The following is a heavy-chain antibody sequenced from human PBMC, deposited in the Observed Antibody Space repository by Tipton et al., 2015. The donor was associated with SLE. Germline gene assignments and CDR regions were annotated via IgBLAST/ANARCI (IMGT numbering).Heavy chain of an antibody. V-gene: IGHV4-4*09. Sequence: TLSLTCTVSGGSISSYYWSWIRQPQGKGLEWIGYIYSSGSTNYNPSLKSRVTRSVDTFKNQFSLKVTSVTAADTAVYYCARLSGHAFDIWGRGTMVTVSS. J-gene: IGHJ3*02. CDR3: ARLSGHAFDI. D-gene: IGHD1-26*01. CDR1: GGSISSYY. CDR2: IYSSGST.